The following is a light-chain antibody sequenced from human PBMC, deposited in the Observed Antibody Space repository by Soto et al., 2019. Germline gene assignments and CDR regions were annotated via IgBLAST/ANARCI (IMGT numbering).Light chain of an antibody. Sequence: DIQMTQSPSSLSASVGDRVTITCQASQDISNYLNWYQQKPGKAPKLLIYDASNLETGVPSRFSGSGSGTDFTFNISSLQPEDIATYYCQQYDNPLYTFGQGTKLEIK. CDR2: DAS. J-gene: IGKJ2*01. CDR3: QQYDNPLYT. CDR1: QDISNY. V-gene: IGKV1-33*01.